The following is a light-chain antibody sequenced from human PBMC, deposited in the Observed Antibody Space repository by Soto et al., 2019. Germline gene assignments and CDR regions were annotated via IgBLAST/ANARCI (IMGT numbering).Light chain of an antibody. V-gene: IGLV2-8*01. CDR3: SSYAGSNNLGV. CDR2: EVS. CDR1: SSDVGGYNY. J-gene: IGLJ2*01. Sequence: QSALTQPPSASGSPGQSVTISCTGTSSDVGGYNYVSWYQQHPGKVPELMIYEVSKRPSGVPDRFSGSKSGNTASLTVSGLQAEDEADYYCSSYAGSNNLGVFGGGTKVTVL.